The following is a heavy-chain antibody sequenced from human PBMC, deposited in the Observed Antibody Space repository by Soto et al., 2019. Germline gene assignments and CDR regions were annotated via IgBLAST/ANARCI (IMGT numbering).Heavy chain of an antibody. V-gene: IGHV4-34*01. D-gene: IGHD2-2*02. CDR3: ARGDKRVPAAIPRPRAFDI. CDR2: INHSGST. J-gene: IGHJ3*02. CDR1: GGSISSYY. Sequence: SETLSLTCTVSGGSISSYYWSWIRQPPGKGLEWIGEINHSGSTNYNPSLKSRVTISVDTSKNQFSLKLSSVTAADTAVYYCARGDKRVPAAIPRPRAFDIWGQGTMVTVSS.